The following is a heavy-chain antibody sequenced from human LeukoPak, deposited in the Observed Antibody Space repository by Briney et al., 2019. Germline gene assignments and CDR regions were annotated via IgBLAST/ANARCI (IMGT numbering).Heavy chain of an antibody. D-gene: IGHD3-10*01. V-gene: IGHV4-39*01. CDR2: IYYSGST. J-gene: IGHJ3*02. CDR3: ARHAGVGVRTRRAFDI. CDR1: GGSISSSSYY. Sequence: SETLSLTCTVSGGSISSSSYYWGWIRQPPGKGLEWIGSIYYSGSTYYNPFLKSRVTISVDTSKNQCSLKLSSVTAADTAVYYCARHAGVGVRTRRAFDIWGQGTMVTVSS.